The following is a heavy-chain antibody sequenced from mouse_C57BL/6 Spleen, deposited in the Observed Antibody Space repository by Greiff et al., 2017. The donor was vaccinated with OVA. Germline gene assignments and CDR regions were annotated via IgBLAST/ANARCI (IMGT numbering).Heavy chain of an antibody. CDR3: ARRGEPSLFAY. Sequence: QVQLQQPGAELVKPGASVKLSCKASGYTFTSYWMQWVKQRPGQGLEWIGEIDPSDSYTNYNQKFKGKATLTVDTSSSTAYMQLSSLTSEDSAVYYCARRGEPSLFAYWGQGTLVTVSA. V-gene: IGHV1-50*01. CDR2: IDPSDSYT. J-gene: IGHJ3*01. CDR1: GYTFTSYW. D-gene: IGHD6-1*01.